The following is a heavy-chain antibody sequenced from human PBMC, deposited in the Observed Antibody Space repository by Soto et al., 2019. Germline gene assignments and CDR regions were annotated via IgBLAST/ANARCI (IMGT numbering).Heavy chain of an antibody. CDR2: INQDGSEK. CDR1: GFTFSSYW. Sequence: GGSLRLSCAASGFTFSSYWMSWVRQAPGKGLMWVASINQDGSEKDYVDSVKGRFTISRDNAKNSLYLQMNSLRAEDTAVYYCARWPNYYDRSTYYRQEYFDYWGQGTLVTVSS. CDR3: ARWPNYYDRSTYYRQEYFDY. J-gene: IGHJ4*02. V-gene: IGHV3-7*01. D-gene: IGHD3-22*01.